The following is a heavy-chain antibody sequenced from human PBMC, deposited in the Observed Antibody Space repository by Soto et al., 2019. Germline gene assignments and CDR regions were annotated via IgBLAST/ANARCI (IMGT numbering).Heavy chain of an antibody. CDR1: GFTFSSYG. CDR3: AKDKYYYDSSGYYTDY. CDR2: ISYDGSNK. V-gene: IGHV3-30*18. J-gene: IGHJ4*02. D-gene: IGHD3-22*01. Sequence: PGGSLRLSCGDSGFTFSSYGMHWVRQAPGKGLEWGAVISYDGSNKYYADSVKGRFTISRDNSKNTLYLQMNSLRAEDTAVYYWAKDKYYYDSSGYYTDYCGKGPLVTVS.